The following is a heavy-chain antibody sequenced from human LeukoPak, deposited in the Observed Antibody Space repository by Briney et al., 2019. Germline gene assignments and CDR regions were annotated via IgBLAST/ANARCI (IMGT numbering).Heavy chain of an antibody. V-gene: IGHV4-39*07. J-gene: IGHJ4*02. CDR3: ARGYGTFDF. D-gene: IGHD5-18*01. CDR1: GGSISNNNYY. CDR2: IYYGGST. Sequence: SETLSLTCTVSGGSISNNNYYWGWIRQPPGKGLEWIANIYYGGSTAYNPSLRNRVTISVDTSKNQFSLKLNSVTAADTAVYYCARGYGTFDFWGQGILVTVSS.